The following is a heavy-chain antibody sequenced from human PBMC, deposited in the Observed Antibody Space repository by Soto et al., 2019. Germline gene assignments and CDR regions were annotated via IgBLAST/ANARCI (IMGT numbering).Heavy chain of an antibody. J-gene: IGHJ6*01. CDR2: IYYSGST. D-gene: IGHD5-12*01. Sequence: SETLSLTCTVSGGSISSSSYYWGWIRQPPGKGLEWIGSIYYSGSTYYNPSLKSRVTISVDTSKNQFSLKLSSVTAADTAVYYWAPQAGTSTIEGSFFLDGWGKGTTVTVSS. CDR1: GGSISSSSYY. CDR3: APQAGTSTIEGSFFLDG. V-gene: IGHV4-39*01.